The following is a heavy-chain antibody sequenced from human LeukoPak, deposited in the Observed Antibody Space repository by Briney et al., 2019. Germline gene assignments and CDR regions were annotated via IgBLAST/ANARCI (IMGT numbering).Heavy chain of an antibody. V-gene: IGHV4-59*01. J-gene: IGHJ4*02. CDR3: ARVLPNYYDSSGYYYISYYFDY. CDR1: SGSISSYY. D-gene: IGHD3-22*01. CDR2: FYYTGST. Sequence: SETLSLTCTVSSGSISSYYWSWIRQPPGKGLEWIGFFYYTGSTNYNLSLKSRVTISIDTSKNQFSLKLSSVTAADTAVYYCARVLPNYYDSSGYYYISYYFDYWGQGTLVTVSS.